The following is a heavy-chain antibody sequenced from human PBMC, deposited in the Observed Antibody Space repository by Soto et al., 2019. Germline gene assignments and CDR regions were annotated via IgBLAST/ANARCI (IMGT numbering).Heavy chain of an antibody. J-gene: IGHJ4*01. Sequence: ASVKVSCKASGYTLTNNYMHWLRQAPGQGPEWMGMINPSGGSTSYAQKFYGRVTMTRDTSTSTVYMELSSLISEDTAVYYCAGDGYASGSYYFDYWGQ. CDR2: INPSGGST. CDR3: AGDGYASGSYYFDY. V-gene: IGHV1-46*01. CDR1: GYTLTNNY. D-gene: IGHD3-10*01.